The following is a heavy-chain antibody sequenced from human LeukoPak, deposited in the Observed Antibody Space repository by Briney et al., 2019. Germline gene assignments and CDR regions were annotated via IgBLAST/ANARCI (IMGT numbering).Heavy chain of an antibody. D-gene: IGHD3-3*01. CDR1: GFTFSSYA. CDR3: AKGNDFWSGYYTGEGDFQH. Sequence: GGSLRLSCAASGFTFSSYAMSWVRQAPGKGLEWVSAISGSGGSTYYADSVKGRFTISRDNSKNTLYLQMNSLRAEDTAVYYCAKGNDFWSGYYTGEGDFQHWGQGTLVTVSS. CDR2: ISGSGGST. V-gene: IGHV3-23*01. J-gene: IGHJ1*01.